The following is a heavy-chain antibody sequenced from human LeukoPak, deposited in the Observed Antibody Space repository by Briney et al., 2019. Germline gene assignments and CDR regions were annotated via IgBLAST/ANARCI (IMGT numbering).Heavy chain of an antibody. D-gene: IGHD6-13*01. Sequence: GGSLRLSCIASGFTFNSYGFHWVRQAPGKGLEWVAFIRYDGSNNYHADSVKGRFTISRDNSKNTLYLQMNSLRAEDTAVYYCAREPYSSSWYYFDYWGQGTLVTVSS. CDR3: AREPYSSSWYYFDY. CDR1: GFTFNSYG. V-gene: IGHV3-30*02. J-gene: IGHJ4*02. CDR2: IRYDGSNN.